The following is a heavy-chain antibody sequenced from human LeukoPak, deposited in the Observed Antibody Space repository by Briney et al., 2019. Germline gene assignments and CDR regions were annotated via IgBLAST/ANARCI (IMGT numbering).Heavy chain of an antibody. V-gene: IGHV3-30*03. D-gene: IGHD6-19*01. CDR1: GFTFSSYG. CDR2: ISYDGSNK. J-gene: IGHJ4*02. Sequence: PGGSLRPSCAASGFTFSSYGMHWVRQAPGKGLEWVAVISYDGSNKYYADSVKGRFTISRDNSKNTLYLQMNSLRAEDTAVYYCAVAGNYWGQGTLVTVSS. CDR3: AVAGNY.